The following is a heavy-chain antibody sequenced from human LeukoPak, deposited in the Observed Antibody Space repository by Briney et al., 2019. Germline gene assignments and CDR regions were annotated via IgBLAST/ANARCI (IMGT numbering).Heavy chain of an antibody. J-gene: IGHJ6*03. D-gene: IGHD2-8*01. CDR2: IYYRGNT. Sequence: PSETLSLTCTVSGGSISYYYWSWIRQPPGKGLEWIGYIYYRGNTNYNPSLKSRVTTSVDTSKKQLSLKLSSVTAADTAVYYCARVMSTRGYYYYMDVWGKGTTVTVSS. CDR3: ARVMSTRGYYYYMDV. CDR1: GGSISYYY. V-gene: IGHV4-59*01.